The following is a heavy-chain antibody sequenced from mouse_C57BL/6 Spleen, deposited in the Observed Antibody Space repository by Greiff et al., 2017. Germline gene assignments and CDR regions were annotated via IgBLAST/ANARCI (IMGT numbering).Heavy chain of an antibody. Sequence: DVMLVESGGGLVKPGGSLKLSCAASGFTFSDYGMHWVRQAPEKGLEWVAYISSGSSTIYYADTVKGRFTISRDNAKNTLFLQMTSLRSEDTAMYYCARHYGSPFDYWGQGTTLTVSS. CDR2: ISSGSSTI. J-gene: IGHJ2*01. D-gene: IGHD1-1*01. CDR1: GFTFSDYG. V-gene: IGHV5-17*01. CDR3: ARHYGSPFDY.